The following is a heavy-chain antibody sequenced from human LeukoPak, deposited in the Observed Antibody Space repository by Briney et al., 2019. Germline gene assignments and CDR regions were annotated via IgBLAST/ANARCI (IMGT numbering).Heavy chain of an antibody. D-gene: IGHD3-10*01. CDR3: ARDQDGSGSYYRSGHHY. V-gene: IGHV3-53*05. Sequence: PGGSLRLSCAASGFSVSSNYMNWVRQAPGKGLEWVSVIYSGGSTYYADSVNDRFTISRDNSKNTLYLQMNSLRAEDTAVYYCARDQDGSGSYYRSGHHYWGQGTLVTVSS. CDR2: IYSGGST. CDR1: GFSVSSNY. J-gene: IGHJ4*02.